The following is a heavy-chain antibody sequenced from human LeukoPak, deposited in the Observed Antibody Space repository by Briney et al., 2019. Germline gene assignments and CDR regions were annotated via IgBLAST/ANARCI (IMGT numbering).Heavy chain of an antibody. CDR1: GFTFSAYG. V-gene: IGHV3-30*18. D-gene: IGHD2-21*01. J-gene: IGHJ4*02. CDR3: AKEFNRGLPDY. CDR2: ISYDGSNE. Sequence: GGSLRLSCAASGFTFSAYGMHWVRQAPGKGLEWVAVISYDGSNEYYADSVKGRFTISRDNSKNTLYLQMSSLRAEDTAVYYCAKEFNRGLPDYWGQGTLVTVPS.